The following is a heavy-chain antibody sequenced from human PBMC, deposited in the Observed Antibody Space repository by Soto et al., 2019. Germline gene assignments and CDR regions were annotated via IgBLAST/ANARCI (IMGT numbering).Heavy chain of an antibody. CDR3: ARGMTTVTTGHYYYYYGMDV. D-gene: IGHD4-17*01. Sequence: QVQLQESGPGLVKPSETLSLTCTVSGGSISSYYWSWIRQPPGKGLEWIGYIYYSGSTNHNPSLKSRVTISVDTSKNQFSLKLSSVTAADTAVYYCARGMTTVTTGHYYYYYGMDVWGQGTTVTVSS. V-gene: IGHV4-59*01. J-gene: IGHJ6*02. CDR1: GGSISSYY. CDR2: IYYSGST.